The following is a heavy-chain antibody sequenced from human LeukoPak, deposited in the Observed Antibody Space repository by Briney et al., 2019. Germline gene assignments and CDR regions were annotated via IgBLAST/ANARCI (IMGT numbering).Heavy chain of an antibody. D-gene: IGHD3-10*01. V-gene: IGHV4-4*07. Sequence: SETLSLTCNVSGGSISNYYWSWVWQPAGKGLEWVGRISTSGNTYYNPSLKSRVTISVDTPKNQFSLKLNSVTAADTAVYYCARHYYGSGSRYNWFDPWGQGTLVTVSS. CDR1: GGSISNYY. CDR2: ISTSGNT. CDR3: ARHYYGSGSRYNWFDP. J-gene: IGHJ5*02.